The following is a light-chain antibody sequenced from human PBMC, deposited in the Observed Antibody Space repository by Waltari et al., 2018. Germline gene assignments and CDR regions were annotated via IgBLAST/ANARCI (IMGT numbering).Light chain of an antibody. CDR3: QHVDTYPIT. CDR2: FAS. Sequence: IQLTQSPSSLSASVGDRVTITCRASKGINTYLAWYQQKPGKAPKLLIFFASTLQSGGPTTFSGSGSGTDFTLTISSLQPEDSATYYCQHVDTYPITFGQGTRLEIK. V-gene: IGKV1-9*01. CDR1: KGINTY. J-gene: IGKJ5*01.